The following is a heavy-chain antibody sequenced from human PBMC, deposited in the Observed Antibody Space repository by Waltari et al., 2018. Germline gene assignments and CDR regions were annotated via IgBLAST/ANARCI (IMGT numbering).Heavy chain of an antibody. CDR1: GFSLSTSGVG. V-gene: IGHV2-5*01. J-gene: IGHJ4*02. D-gene: IGHD3-9*01. Sequence: QITLKESGPTLVKPTQTLTLTCTFSGFSLSTSGVGVGWIRQPPGKALEWLALIYWNDDKRYSPALKSRLTITKDTSKNQVVLTMTNMDPVDTATYYCAHSVRYFDWLEVDYWGQGTLVTVSS. CDR3: AHSVRYFDWLEVDY. CDR2: IYWNDDK.